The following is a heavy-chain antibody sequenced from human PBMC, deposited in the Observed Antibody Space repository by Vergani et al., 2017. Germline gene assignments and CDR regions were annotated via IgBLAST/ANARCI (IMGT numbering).Heavy chain of an antibody. CDR1: GGTFSSYA. Sequence: QVQLVQSGAEVKKPGSSVKVSCKASGGTFSSYAISWVRQAPGQGLEWMGGIIPIFGTANYAQKFQGRVTITADKSTSTAYMELSSLRSEDTAVYYFARLEGSYDRSGYYSDYWGQGTLVTVSS. V-gene: IGHV1-69*06. J-gene: IGHJ4*02. CDR2: IIPIFGTA. D-gene: IGHD3-22*01. CDR3: ARLEGSYDRSGYYSDY.